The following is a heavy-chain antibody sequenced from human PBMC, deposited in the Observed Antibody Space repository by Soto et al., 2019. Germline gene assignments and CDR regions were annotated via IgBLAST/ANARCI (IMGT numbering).Heavy chain of an antibody. CDR2: IVVGSGST. CDR3: AADPYYYDSSDYYSFDY. J-gene: IGHJ4*02. V-gene: IGHV1-58*01. Sequence: SVKVSCKASGLTFTSSAVQWVRQARGQRLEWIGWIVVGSGSTNYAQKFQERVTITRDMSTSTAYMELSSLRSEDTAVYYCAADPYYYDSSDYYSFDYWGQGTLVTVSS. CDR1: GLTFTSSA. D-gene: IGHD3-22*01.